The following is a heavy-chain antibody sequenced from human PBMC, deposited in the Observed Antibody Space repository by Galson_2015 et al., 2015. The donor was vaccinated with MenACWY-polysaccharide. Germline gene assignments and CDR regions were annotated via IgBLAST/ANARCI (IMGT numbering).Heavy chain of an antibody. V-gene: IGHV1-8*01. CDR3: ARARKITYGGVIVNWHFDY. CDR1: GYTFTTYD. Sequence: SVKVSCKASGYTFTTYDINWVRQATGQGLEWMGWMNPNSGNTGYAQKFQGRVTMTRNTSISTAYMELSSLRSEDTAVYYCARARKITYGGVIVNWHFDYWGQGTLVTVSS. D-gene: IGHD3-16*02. J-gene: IGHJ4*02. CDR2: MNPNSGNT.